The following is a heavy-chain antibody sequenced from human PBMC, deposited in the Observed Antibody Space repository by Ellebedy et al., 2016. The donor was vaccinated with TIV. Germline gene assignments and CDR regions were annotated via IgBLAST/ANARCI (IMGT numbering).Heavy chain of an antibody. Sequence: PGGSLRLSCVASGFTFSNYNMNWVRQPPGKGLEWVSSIRSTSSDKYYAESVKGRFTISRDNAQNSLFLQMDSLRAEDTAVYYCARWYDDSWTGYYSWGQGTLVTVSS. D-gene: IGHD3-3*01. J-gene: IGHJ4*02. V-gene: IGHV3-21*01. CDR3: ARWYDDSWTGYYS. CDR1: GFTFSNYN. CDR2: IRSTSSDK.